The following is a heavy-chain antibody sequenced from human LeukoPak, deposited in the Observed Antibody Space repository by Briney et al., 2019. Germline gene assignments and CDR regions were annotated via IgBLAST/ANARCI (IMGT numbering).Heavy chain of an antibody. J-gene: IGHJ2*01. Sequence: PSETLSLTCTVSGGSVSGGSYYWSWIRQPPGKGLEWIGYIYYSGSTNYNPSLKSRVTISVDTPKNQFSLKLSSVTAADTAVYYCARDLVVGATYWYFDLWGRGTLVTVSS. CDR1: GGSVSGGSYY. V-gene: IGHV4-61*01. D-gene: IGHD1-26*01. CDR3: ARDLVVGATYWYFDL. CDR2: IYYSGST.